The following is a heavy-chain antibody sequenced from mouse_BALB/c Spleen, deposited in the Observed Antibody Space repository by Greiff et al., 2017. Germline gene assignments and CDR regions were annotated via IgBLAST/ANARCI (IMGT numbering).Heavy chain of an antibody. CDR1: GFTFSSYG. Sequence: EVQVVESGGGLVKPGGSLKLSCAASGFTFSSYGMSWVRQTPDKRLEWVATISSGGSYTYYPDSVKGRFTISRDNAKNTLYLQMSSLKSEDTAMYYCAREVTTALDYWGQGTTLTVSS. J-gene: IGHJ2*01. CDR2: ISSGGSYT. CDR3: AREVTTALDY. V-gene: IGHV5-6*01. D-gene: IGHD1-2*01.